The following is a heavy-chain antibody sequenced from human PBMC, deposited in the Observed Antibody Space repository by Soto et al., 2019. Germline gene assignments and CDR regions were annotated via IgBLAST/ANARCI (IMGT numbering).Heavy chain of an antibody. J-gene: IGHJ6*02. V-gene: IGHV1-69*06. D-gene: IGHD3-16*02. CDR2: ILPLSGTT. CDR3: ARANPTKYYDYVWGDYRRGGMDV. Sequence: QLQLVQSGAEVKKPGSSVKVSCKASGGTFSAYAISWVRQAPGQGLEWMGGILPLSGTTNYTQRFQGRVTLSAHKSTSTAYMELSSLRSEDTAVYYCARANPTKYYDYVWGDYRRGGMDVWGQGTTVTVSS. CDR1: GGTFSAYA.